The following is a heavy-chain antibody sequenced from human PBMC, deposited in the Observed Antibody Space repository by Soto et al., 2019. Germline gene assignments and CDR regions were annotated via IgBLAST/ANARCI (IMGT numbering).Heavy chain of an antibody. D-gene: IGHD3-10*01. J-gene: IGHJ4*02. CDR3: AKDSVMTYYYGSGSYSGFDY. CDR1: GFTFSSYA. Sequence: EVQLLESGGGLVQPVGSLRLSCAASGFTFSSYAMSWVRQAPGKGLEWVSAISGSGGSTYYADSVKGRFTISRDNSKNTLYLQMNSLRAEGTAVYYCAKDSVMTYYYGSGSYSGFDYWGQGTLVTVSS. V-gene: IGHV3-23*01. CDR2: ISGSGGST.